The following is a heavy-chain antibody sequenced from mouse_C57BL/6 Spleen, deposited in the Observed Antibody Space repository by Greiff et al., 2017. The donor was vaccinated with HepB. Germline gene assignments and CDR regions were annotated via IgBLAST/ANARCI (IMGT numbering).Heavy chain of an antibody. CDR3: TTRSGWDWCAY. V-gene: IGHV14-4*01. D-gene: IGHD3-1*01. J-gene: IGHJ3*01. CDR1: GFNIKDDY. CDR2: IDPENGDT. Sequence: VQLQQSGAELVRPGASVKLSCTASGFNIKDDYMHWVKQRPEQGLEWIGWIDPENGDTEYASKFQGKATITADTSSNTAYLQLSSLTSEDTAVYYCTTRSGWDWCAYWGQGTLVTVSA.